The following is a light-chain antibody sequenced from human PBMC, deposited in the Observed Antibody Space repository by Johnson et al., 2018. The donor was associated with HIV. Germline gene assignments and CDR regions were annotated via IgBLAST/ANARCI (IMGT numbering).Light chain of an antibody. V-gene: IGLV1-51*02. Sequence: QSVLTQPPSVSAAPGQKVTISCSGSNSNIGNNYVSWYQHLPGTTPKLLIYENNKRPSGIPDRFSGSKSGTSATLGITGLQTGAEAAYYCGTWNRSLSAHNYVFGTGTEVTVL. CDR1: NSNIGNNY. CDR3: GTWNRSLSAHNYV. CDR2: ENN. J-gene: IGLJ1*01.